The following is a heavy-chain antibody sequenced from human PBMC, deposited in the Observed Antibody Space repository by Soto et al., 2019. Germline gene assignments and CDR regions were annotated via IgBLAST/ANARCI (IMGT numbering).Heavy chain of an antibody. J-gene: IGHJ5*02. CDR3: ARANYYGSGSYYNWFDP. CDR2: IIPILGIA. CDR1: GGTFSSYA. Sequence: SVKVSCKASGGTFSSYAISWVRQAPGQGLEWMGGIIPILGIANYAQKFQGRVTITADKSTSTAYMELSSLRSEDTAVYYCARANYYGSGSYYNWFDPWGQGTLVTVSS. V-gene: IGHV1-69*10. D-gene: IGHD3-10*01.